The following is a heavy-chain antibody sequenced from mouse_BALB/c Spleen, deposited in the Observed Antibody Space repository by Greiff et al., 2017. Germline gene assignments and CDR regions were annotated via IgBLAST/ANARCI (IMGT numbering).Heavy chain of an antibody. J-gene: IGHJ3*01. Sequence: EVQLQQSGAELVKPGASVKLSCTASGFTFNNSYMHWVKQRPEQGLEWIGRIDPANGNTKYDPKFQGKATITADTSSNTAYLQLSSLTSEDTAVYYCARDGCSGWLAYRGQGTLVTGAA. CDR2: IDPANGNT. CDR1: GFTFNNSY. V-gene: IGHV14-3*02. CDR3: ARDGCSGWLAY. D-gene: IGHD2-3*01.